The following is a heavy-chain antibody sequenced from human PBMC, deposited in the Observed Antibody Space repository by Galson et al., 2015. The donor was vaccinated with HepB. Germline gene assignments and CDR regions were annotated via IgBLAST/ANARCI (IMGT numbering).Heavy chain of an antibody. J-gene: IGHJ4*02. Sequence: QVQLQESGPGLVKPSETLSLTCTVSGGSISSYYWSWIRQPPGKGLEWIGYIYYSGSTNYNPSLKSRVTISVDTSKNQFSLKLSSVTAADTAVYYCARHTPREWAAAVSYYFDYWGQGTLVTVSS. CDR1: GGSISSYY. CDR3: ARHTPREWAAAVSYYFDY. D-gene: IGHD6-13*01. CDR2: IYYSGST. V-gene: IGHV4-59*08.